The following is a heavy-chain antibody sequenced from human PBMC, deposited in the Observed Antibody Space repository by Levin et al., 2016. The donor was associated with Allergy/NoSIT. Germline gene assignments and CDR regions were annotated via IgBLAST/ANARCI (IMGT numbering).Heavy chain of an antibody. Sequence: SETLSLTCTVSGGSISSSSYYWGWIRQPPGKGLGWIGSIYYSGSTYYNPSLKSRVTISVDTSKNQFSLKLSSVTAADTAVYYCARGSSGWTVYNWFDPWGQGTLVTVSS. V-gene: IGHV4-39*01. CDR2: IYYSGST. CDR3: ARGSSGWTVYNWFDP. J-gene: IGHJ5*02. D-gene: IGHD6-19*01. CDR1: GGSISSSSYY.